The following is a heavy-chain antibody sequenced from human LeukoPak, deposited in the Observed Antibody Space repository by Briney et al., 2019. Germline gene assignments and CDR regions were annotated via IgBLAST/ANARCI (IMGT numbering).Heavy chain of an antibody. Sequence: PGGSLTLSCSASGFTFSSYAMHWVRPAPGKGLEWVAVISYDGSNKCYADSVKGRFTISRANSKNTLYLKMNSLRAEDTAVYYCARDYYGSGSYYTKKGYFDYWGQGTLVTVSS. CDR3: ARDYYGSGSYYTKKGYFDY. J-gene: IGHJ4*02. CDR2: ISYDGSNK. CDR1: GFTFSSYA. D-gene: IGHD3-10*01. V-gene: IGHV3-30*04.